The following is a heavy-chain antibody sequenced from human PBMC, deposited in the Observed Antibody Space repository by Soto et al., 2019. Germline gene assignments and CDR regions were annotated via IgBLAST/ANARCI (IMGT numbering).Heavy chain of an antibody. D-gene: IGHD3-9*01. CDR1: GYTFTSYY. J-gene: IGHJ4*02. V-gene: IGHV1-46*03. Sequence: ASVKVSCKASGYTFTSYYMHWVRQAPGQGLEWMGIINPSGGSTSYAQKFQGRVTMTRDTSTSTVYMELSSLRSEDTAVYYCAREEKYYDILTGYIEQTIFDYWGQGTLVTVSS. CDR2: INPSGGST. CDR3: AREEKYYDILTGYIEQTIFDY.